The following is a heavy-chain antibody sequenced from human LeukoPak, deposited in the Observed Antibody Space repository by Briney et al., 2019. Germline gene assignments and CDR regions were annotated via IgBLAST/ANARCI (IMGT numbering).Heavy chain of an antibody. CDR1: GGSVSSYY. V-gene: IGHV4-59*02. CDR3: ARWDSGSYFLDY. Sequence: SETLSLTCTVSGGSVSSYYWNWIRQPPGKGLEWIGYIHYSGSTNYNPSLKSRVTISVDTSKNQFSLKLNPVTAADTAVYYCARWDSGSYFLDYWGQGTLVTVSS. J-gene: IGHJ4*02. D-gene: IGHD1-26*01. CDR2: IHYSGST.